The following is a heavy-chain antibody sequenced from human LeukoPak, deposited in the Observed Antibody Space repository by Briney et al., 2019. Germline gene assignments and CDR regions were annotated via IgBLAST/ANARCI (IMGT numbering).Heavy chain of an antibody. Sequence: GGFLRLSCAASGFTFSSYAMSWVRQAPGKGLEWVSAISGGGGSTYYADSVKGRFTISRDNSKNTLYLQMNSLRAEDTAVYYCAKVRGQYQLLFIDYWGQGTLVTVSS. CDR3: AKVRGQYQLLFIDY. CDR2: ISGGGGST. V-gene: IGHV3-23*01. J-gene: IGHJ4*02. CDR1: GFTFSSYA. D-gene: IGHD2-2*01.